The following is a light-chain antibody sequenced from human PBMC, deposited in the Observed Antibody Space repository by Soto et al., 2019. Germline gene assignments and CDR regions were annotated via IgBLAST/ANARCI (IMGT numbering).Light chain of an antibody. V-gene: IGKV3-20*01. CDR2: GAS. J-gene: IGKJ1*01. Sequence: IVLTQSPGTLSLSPGERATLSCRASQSVSSSYLAWYHQKPGQAPRLLIYGASSRATGIPDRLSGSGSGSDVTLTISRLEPEDFAVYYCQQYGSSPTTFGQGTKVQIK. CDR1: QSVSSSY. CDR3: QQYGSSPTT.